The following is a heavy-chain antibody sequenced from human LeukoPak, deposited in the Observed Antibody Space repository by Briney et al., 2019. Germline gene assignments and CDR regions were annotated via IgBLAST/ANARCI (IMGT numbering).Heavy chain of an antibody. V-gene: IGHV3-23*01. J-gene: IGHJ4*02. CDR2: ITGSSGST. CDR3: ATYRGRGSPFDF. Sequence: GRSLRLSCAASGFTFSTSAMSWVRQTPGKGLEWVSGITGSSGSTKYADSVRGRFTISRDSSKNTVYLQMSSLRVEDTALYYCATYRGRGSPFDFWGQGTQVTVSS. CDR1: GFTFSTSA. D-gene: IGHD2-15*01.